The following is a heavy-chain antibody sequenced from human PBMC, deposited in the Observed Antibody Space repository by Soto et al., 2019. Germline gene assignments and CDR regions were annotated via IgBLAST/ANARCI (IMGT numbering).Heavy chain of an antibody. Sequence: EVQLLESGGGLVQPGGSLGLSCAASGFTFSSYGMNWVRQAPGKGLEWVSCISGSGGSTNYADSVKGRFSISRDNSKNTLYLQMNSLRAEDTAVYYCASNLRFLEWLLAVDNWGQGNLVTVSS. CDR3: ASNLRFLEWLLAVDN. J-gene: IGHJ4*02. V-gene: IGHV3-23*01. CDR2: ISGSGGST. CDR1: GFTFSSYG. D-gene: IGHD3-3*01.